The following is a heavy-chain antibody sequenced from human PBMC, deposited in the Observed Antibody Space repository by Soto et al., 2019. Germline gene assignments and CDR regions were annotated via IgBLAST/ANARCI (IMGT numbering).Heavy chain of an antibody. CDR1: GGSISSYY. CDR3: ARPGGYSGYDAFDI. J-gene: IGHJ3*02. CDR2: IYYSGST. Sequence: QVQLQESGPGLVKPSETLSLTCIVSGGSISSYYWSWIRQPPGKGLEWIGYIYYSGSTNYNPSLKRRVTISVDTSKKQFSLKLSSVTAADTAVYYCARPGGYSGYDAFDIWGQGTMVTVSS. D-gene: IGHD5-12*01. V-gene: IGHV4-59*08.